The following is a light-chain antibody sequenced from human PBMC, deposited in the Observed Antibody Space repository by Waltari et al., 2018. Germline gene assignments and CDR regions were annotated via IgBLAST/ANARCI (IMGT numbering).Light chain of an antibody. V-gene: IGLV2-23*01. CDR2: EGS. CDR1: NSDVGSYNL. CDR3: CSYAGSGTFV. J-gene: IGLJ1*01. Sequence: QSALTQPASVPGSPGQSITISCSGTNSDVGSYNLVSWYQQHPGKAPKPLIYEGSKRPSGVPNRFSGSKSGNTASLTISVLQAEDEADYYCCSYAGSGTFVFGTGAKVTVV.